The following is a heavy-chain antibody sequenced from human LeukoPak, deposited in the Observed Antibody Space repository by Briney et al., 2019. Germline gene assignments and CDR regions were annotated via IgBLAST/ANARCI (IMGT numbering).Heavy chain of an antibody. CDR3: ARALTLAPFWSPFDY. D-gene: IGHD3-3*01. Sequence: GESLKISCKASGYSVRNYWIGWVRQMPGKGLDWMGIIYPGDSDTRYSPSFQGQVTISADMSISTAYLQWSSLKASDTAMYYCARALTLAPFWSPFDYWGQGTLVTVSS. V-gene: IGHV5-51*01. CDR1: GYSVRNYW. CDR2: IYPGDSDT. J-gene: IGHJ4*02.